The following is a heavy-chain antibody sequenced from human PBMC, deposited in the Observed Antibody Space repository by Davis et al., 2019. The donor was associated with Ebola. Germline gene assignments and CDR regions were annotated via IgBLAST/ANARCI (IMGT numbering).Heavy chain of an antibody. Sequence: ASVKVSCKASGYTFKNYAISWVRQAPGQGLEWMGWISVYNGNTNYAQTLQGRVTMTTDTSTGTAYMELRSLRSDDTAVYFCARTSIVGTTTTASDIWGQGTKVTVSS. CDR1: GYTFKNYA. D-gene: IGHD1-26*01. CDR3: ARTSIVGTTTTASDI. J-gene: IGHJ3*02. V-gene: IGHV1-18*01. CDR2: ISVYNGNT.